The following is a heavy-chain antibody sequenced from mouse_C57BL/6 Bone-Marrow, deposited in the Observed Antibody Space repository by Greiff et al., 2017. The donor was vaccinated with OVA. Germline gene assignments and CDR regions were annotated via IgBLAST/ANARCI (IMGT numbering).Heavy chain of an antibody. D-gene: IGHD1-1*02. J-gene: IGHJ4*01. Sequence: EVKLVESGPVLVKPGASVKMSCKASGYTFTDYYMNWVKQSHGKSLEWIGVINPYNGGTSYNQKFKGKATLTVDKSSSTAYMELNSLTSEDSAVYYCAGDLLFYAMDYWGQGTSVTVSS. V-gene: IGHV1-19*01. CDR2: INPYNGGT. CDR1: GYTFTDYY. CDR3: AGDLLFYAMDY.